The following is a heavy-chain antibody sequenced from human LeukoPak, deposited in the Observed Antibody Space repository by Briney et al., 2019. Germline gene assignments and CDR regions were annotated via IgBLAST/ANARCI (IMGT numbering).Heavy chain of an antibody. V-gene: IGHV1-2*02. CDR1: GYTFTGYY. J-gene: IGHJ4*02. CDR2: INPNSGGT. Sequence: ASVKVSCKASGYTFTGYYMHWVRQAPGQGLEWMGWINPNSGGTNYAQKFQGRVTMTRDTSISTAYMELSRLRSEDTAVYYCARLEGVGYNSDYWGQGTLVTVSS. CDR3: ARLEGVGYNSDY. D-gene: IGHD5-24*01.